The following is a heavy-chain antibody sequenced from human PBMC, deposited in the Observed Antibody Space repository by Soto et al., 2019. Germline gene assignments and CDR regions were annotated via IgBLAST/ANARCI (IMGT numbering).Heavy chain of an antibody. Sequence: ASVKVSCKASGYTLSDYYLQWVRQAPGQGLEWMGWINPNSGDTNYAQKFQGRVTLTRDTSINTAYMELTSLKLDDTAVYYCAREGGGIAEAGAGDDYFDIWGQGTMVTVSS. CDR3: AREGGGIAEAGAGDDYFDI. CDR2: INPNSGDT. CDR1: GYTLSDYY. J-gene: IGHJ3*02. D-gene: IGHD6-13*01. V-gene: IGHV1-2*02.